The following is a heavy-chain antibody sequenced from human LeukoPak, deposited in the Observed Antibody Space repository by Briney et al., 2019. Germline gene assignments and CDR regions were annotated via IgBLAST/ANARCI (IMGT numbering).Heavy chain of an antibody. D-gene: IGHD4-23*01. CDR2: INPNSGGT. CDR3: ARATRVDYGGNLIPKPFDY. J-gene: IGHJ4*02. V-gene: IGHV1-2*02. CDR1: GYTFTGYY. Sequence: ASVKVSCKASGYTFTGYYMHWVRQAPGQGLEWMGWINPNSGGTNYAQKFQGRVTMTRDTSISTAYMELSRLRSDDTAVYYCARATRVDYGGNLIPKPFDYWGQGTLVTVSS.